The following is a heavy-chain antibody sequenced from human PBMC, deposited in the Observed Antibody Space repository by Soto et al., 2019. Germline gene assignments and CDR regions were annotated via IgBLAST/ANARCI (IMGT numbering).Heavy chain of an antibody. CDR2: INSDGSRT. CDR3: ARETYRGFYFDY. D-gene: IGHD4-4*01. CDR1: GFTFSSYG. Sequence: GGSLRLSCAASGFTFSSYGMHWVRQAPGKGLVWVSRINSDGSRTSYADSVTGRFTISRDNAKNTLYVQMNSLRVEDTALYYCARETYRGFYFDYWGQGTLVTVSS. J-gene: IGHJ4*02. V-gene: IGHV3-74*01.